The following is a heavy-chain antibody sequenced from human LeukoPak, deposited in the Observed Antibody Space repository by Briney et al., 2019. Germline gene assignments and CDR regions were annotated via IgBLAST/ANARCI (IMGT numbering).Heavy chain of an antibody. V-gene: IGHV4-38-2*01. CDR1: GYSISSGYY. Sequence: SETLSLTCAVSGYSISSGYYWAWTRRPPGKGLEWIGIIYHSGSTYYNPSLKSRVTISVDTSKNQFSLKLSSVTAADTAVYYCARLMLGYCSSTSCYALYYFDYWGQGTLVTVSS. CDR3: ARLMLGYCSSTSCYALYYFDY. J-gene: IGHJ4*02. D-gene: IGHD2-2*01. CDR2: IYHSGST.